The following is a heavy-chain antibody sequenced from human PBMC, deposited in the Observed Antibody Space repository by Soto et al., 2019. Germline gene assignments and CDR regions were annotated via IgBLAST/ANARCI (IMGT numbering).Heavy chain of an antibody. V-gene: IGHV3-23*01. CDR2: LSASGGST. J-gene: IGHJ4*02. CDR3: AKDSGYDSTD. CDR1: EFTFSTYG. Sequence: EVQLLESGGGLVQPGGSLRLSCAASEFTFSTYGMSWVRQAPGKGLEWISGLSASGGSTYADSVKGRFTISRDNSKNTLYLQMNSLRVEDTAIYYCAKDSGYDSTDWGQGTLVTVSS. D-gene: IGHD3-22*01.